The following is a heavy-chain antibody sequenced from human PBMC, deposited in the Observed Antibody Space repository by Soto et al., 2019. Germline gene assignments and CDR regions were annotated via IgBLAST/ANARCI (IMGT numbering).Heavy chain of an antibody. CDR1: GFTFSSYS. D-gene: IGHD1-26*01. Sequence: GSLRLSCGASGFTFSSYSMNWVRQAPGKGLEWVSYISSSNSTIHYADSVKGRFTISRDNAKNSLYLQMNSLRVEDTAVYYCARSVGFYYGMDVWGQGTTVTVSS. J-gene: IGHJ6*02. CDR2: ISSSNSTI. CDR3: ARSVGFYYGMDV. V-gene: IGHV3-48*01.